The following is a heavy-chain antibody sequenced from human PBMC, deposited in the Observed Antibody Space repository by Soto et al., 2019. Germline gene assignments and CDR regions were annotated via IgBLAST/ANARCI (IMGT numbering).Heavy chain of an antibody. V-gene: IGHV1-69*05. CDR2: IIPIFGTA. CDR1: GGTFSSYA. CDR3: ARREASGSGWAIIDY. J-gene: IGHJ4*02. D-gene: IGHD3-22*01. Sequence: QVQLVQSGAEVKKPGSSVKVSCKASGGTFSSYAISWVRQAPGQGLEWMGGIIPIFGTANYAHKFQGRVTIPSDDSTSSAYRELSSLSSEDTAVYYCARREASGSGWAIIDYWGQGSMVTVSS.